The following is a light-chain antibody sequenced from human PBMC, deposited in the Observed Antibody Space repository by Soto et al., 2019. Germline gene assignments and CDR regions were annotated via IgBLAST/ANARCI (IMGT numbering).Light chain of an antibody. CDR3: VTWDSSLSVGGV. CDR1: SSNIGDNH. CDR2: ENN. J-gene: IGLJ2*01. Sequence: QSVLTQPPSVSAAPGQKVTISCSGTSSNIGDNHVSWYQQLPGAAPRLLMYENNKRLSGTPDRFSGSKSGTSATLDITGLQTGDEADYYCVTWDSSLSVGGVFGGGTKVTVL. V-gene: IGLV1-51*02.